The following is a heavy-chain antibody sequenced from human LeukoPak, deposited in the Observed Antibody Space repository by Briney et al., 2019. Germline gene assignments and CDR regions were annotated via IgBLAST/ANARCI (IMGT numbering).Heavy chain of an antibody. J-gene: IGHJ5*02. D-gene: IGHD3-10*01. CDR2: IYWDDDK. CDR1: GFSLSTSGVG. CDR3: AKSSHLRKLGFGGTGPSVWFDP. V-gene: IGHV2-5*02. Sequence: ESGPTLVKPTQTLTPTCTFSGFSLSTSGVGVGWIRQPPGKALEWLALIYWDDDKRYSPSLKSRLTITKDTSKNQVVLTMTNMDPVDRATYYRAKSSHLRKLGFGGTGPSVWFDPWGQGNLVTVSS.